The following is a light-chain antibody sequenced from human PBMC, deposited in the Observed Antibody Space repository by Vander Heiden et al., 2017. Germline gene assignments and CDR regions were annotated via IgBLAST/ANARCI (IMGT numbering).Light chain of an antibody. CDR2: EVT. V-gene: IGLV2-23*02. J-gene: IGLJ3*02. Sequence: SALTQPAPMPRSPGPSTPISCTGTSSDVGRYDVVSWYQQPPDKAPKLMIFEVTQRPSGVSNRFSASKSGNRASLTIAGLQAEDEADYYCCSYAGGRTWVFGGGTKLTVL. CDR1: SSDVGRYDV. CDR3: CSYAGGRTWV.